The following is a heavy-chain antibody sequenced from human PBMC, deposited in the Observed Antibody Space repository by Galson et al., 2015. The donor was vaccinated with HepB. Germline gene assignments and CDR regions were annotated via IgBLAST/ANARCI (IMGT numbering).Heavy chain of an antibody. V-gene: IGHV1-2*06. Sequence: SVKVSCKASGYTFTGYYMHWVRQAPGQGLEWMGRINPNSGGTNYAQKFQGRVTMTRDTSISTAYMELSRLRSDDTAVYYCARVEYCSGGSCSFPFDIWGQGTMVTVSS. CDR2: INPNSGGT. CDR3: ARVEYCSGGSCSFPFDI. J-gene: IGHJ3*02. D-gene: IGHD2-15*01. CDR1: GYTFTGYY.